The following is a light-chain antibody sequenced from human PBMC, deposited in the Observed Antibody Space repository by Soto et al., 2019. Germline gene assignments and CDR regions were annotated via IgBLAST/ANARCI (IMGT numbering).Light chain of an antibody. CDR3: QQYGTSPYT. V-gene: IGKV3-20*01. CDR1: QSVSSSY. J-gene: IGKJ2*01. Sequence: IVWTQSPGTLSLSPGERATLSCRASQSVSSSYFAWYQHKTGQAPSLLIYGASSRATGIPDRFSGSGSGTDFSLTISRLEPDDFAVYSCQQYGTSPYTFGQGTQLEI. CDR2: GAS.